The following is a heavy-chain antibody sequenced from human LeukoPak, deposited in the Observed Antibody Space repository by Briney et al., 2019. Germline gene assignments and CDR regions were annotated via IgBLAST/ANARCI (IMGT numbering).Heavy chain of an antibody. V-gene: IGHV4-4*07. Sequence: SETLSLTCTVSGGSISSYYWSWIRQPAGKGLEWMGRFYISGSTNYNPSLKSRVTMSVDTSKNQFSLRLNSVTAADTAVYYCARDFLLQSEGLFDYWGQGTLVTVSS. CDR1: GGSISSYY. D-gene: IGHD4-11*01. CDR2: FYISGST. CDR3: ARDFLLQSEGLFDY. J-gene: IGHJ4*02.